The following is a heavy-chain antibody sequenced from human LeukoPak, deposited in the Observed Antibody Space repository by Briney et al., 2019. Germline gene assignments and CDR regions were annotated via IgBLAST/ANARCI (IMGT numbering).Heavy chain of an antibody. D-gene: IGHD6-13*01. CDR2: ICGSGGST. J-gene: IGHJ4*02. Sequence: GGSLRLSCAASGFTFSSYAMSWVRQAPGKGLEWVSAICGSGGSTYYADSVKGRFTISRDNSKNTLYLQMNSLRAEDTAVYYCAMYSSSWYNYYYYFDYWGQGTLVTVSS. CDR1: GFTFSSYA. V-gene: IGHV3-23*01. CDR3: AMYSSSWYNYYYYFDY.